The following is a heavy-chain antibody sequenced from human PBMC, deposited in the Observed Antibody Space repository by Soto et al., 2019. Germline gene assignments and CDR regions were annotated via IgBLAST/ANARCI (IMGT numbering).Heavy chain of an antibody. V-gene: IGHV3-7*05. CDR3: VVTTSTFGI. CDR1: GFTFSNYW. Sequence: EVQLVESGGGLVQPGGSLRVSCEGSGFTFSNYWMNWVRQAPGKGLEWVANIKQDGSEKNYVDSVKGRFTISRDNAKNSLYLQMNSLRVEDTAVYYCVVTTSTFGIWGQGAMVTVSS. CDR2: IKQDGSEK. J-gene: IGHJ3*02. D-gene: IGHD2-21*02.